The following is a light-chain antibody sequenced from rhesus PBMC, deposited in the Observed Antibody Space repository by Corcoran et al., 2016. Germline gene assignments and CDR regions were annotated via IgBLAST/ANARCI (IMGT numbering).Light chain of an antibody. CDR3: MQNTKDPT. CDR2: KVT. J-gene: IGKJ1*01. Sequence: DIVMTQTPLSLPVTPGEPASISCRSSQSLLHSDGTTSLDWYLQKPGQFPRHLIYKVTNRESGVPDRCSGSGSGTDCTLKISRVEPEDVGVYYCMQNTKDPTFGQGTKVEIK. V-gene: IGKV2S2*01. CDR1: QSLLHSDGTTS.